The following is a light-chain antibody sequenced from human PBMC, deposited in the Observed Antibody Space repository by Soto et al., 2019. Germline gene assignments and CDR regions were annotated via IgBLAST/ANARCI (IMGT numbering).Light chain of an antibody. CDR2: EGS. Sequence: QSALTQPASVSGSPGQSITISCTGTSSDVGSYNLVSWYQQHPGKAPKLMIYEGSKRPSGVSNRFSGSKSGKMASLTISGLQAEDEADYYCCSNAGSDVVFGGGTKLTVL. V-gene: IGLV2-23*01. CDR3: CSNAGSDVV. CDR1: SSDVGSYNL. J-gene: IGLJ2*01.